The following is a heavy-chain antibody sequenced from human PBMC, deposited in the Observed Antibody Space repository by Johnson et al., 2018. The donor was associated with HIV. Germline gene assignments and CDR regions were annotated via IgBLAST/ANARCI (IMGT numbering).Heavy chain of an antibody. CDR3: AKDMMGADYGDFDEAAFDT. CDR2: ISWNSGSI. J-gene: IGHJ3*02. Sequence: VRLVESGGGLVQPGRSLRLSCTASGFTFDDYAMHWVRLAPGKGLEWVSGISWNSGSIDYADSVKGRFPISRDNAKNSLYMQMNSLRAEDTALYYCAKDMMGADYGDFDEAAFDTWGQGTMVTVSS. D-gene: IGHD4-17*01. CDR1: GFTFDDYA. V-gene: IGHV3-9*01.